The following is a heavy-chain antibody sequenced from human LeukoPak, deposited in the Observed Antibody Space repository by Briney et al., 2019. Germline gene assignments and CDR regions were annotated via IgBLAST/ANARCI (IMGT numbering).Heavy chain of an antibody. CDR3: ARVVIVRGIIYDY. D-gene: IGHD3-10*01. Sequence: PSETLSLTCTVSGGSISSYSWSWIRQPPGKGLEWIGYVYYSGSTNYNPSLKRRVSISIDTSKNQFSRKLNSVTAADTAVYYCARVVIVRGIIYDYWGQGTLVTVSS. J-gene: IGHJ4*02. CDR2: VYYSGST. V-gene: IGHV4-59*01. CDR1: GGSISSYS.